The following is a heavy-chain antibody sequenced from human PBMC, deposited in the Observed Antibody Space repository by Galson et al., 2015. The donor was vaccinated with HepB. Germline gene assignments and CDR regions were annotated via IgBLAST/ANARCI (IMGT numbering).Heavy chain of an antibody. CDR3: ARSPTIVVVPAAYYYYGMDV. J-gene: IGHJ6*02. D-gene: IGHD2-2*01. V-gene: IGHV1-69*13. CDR2: IIPIFGTA. CDR1: GYTFTSYA. Sequence: SVKVSCKASGYTFTSYAISWVRQAPGQGLEWMGGIIPIFGTANYAQKFQGRVTITADESTSTAYMELSSLRSEDTAVYYCARSPTIVVVPAAYYYYGMDVWGQGTTVTVSS.